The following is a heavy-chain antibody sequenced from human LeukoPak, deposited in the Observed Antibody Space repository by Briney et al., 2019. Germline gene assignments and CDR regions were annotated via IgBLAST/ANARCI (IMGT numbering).Heavy chain of an antibody. J-gene: IGHJ4*02. V-gene: IGHV3-23*01. CDR2: ISGSGGST. CDR1: GFTFSSYA. Sequence: GGSLRLSCAASGFTFSSYAMSWVRQAPGKGLEWVSAISGSGGSTYYADSVKGRFTISRDNSKNTLYLQMNSLRAEDTAVYYCARVLVRGVISGLIDYWGQGTLVTVSS. D-gene: IGHD3-10*01. CDR3: ARVLVRGVISGLIDY.